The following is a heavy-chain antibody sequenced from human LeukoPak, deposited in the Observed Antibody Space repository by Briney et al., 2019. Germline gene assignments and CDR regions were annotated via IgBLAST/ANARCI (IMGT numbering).Heavy chain of an antibody. Sequence: VASVKVSCKAFGYSFTRNGISWVRQAPGQGLEWMGWISTNSGNTNYAQNLQGRVTMTTDTSASTAYMELGSLSSDDTAVYYCARDVMYAFDSWGQGTLVTVSS. J-gene: IGHJ5*01. CDR1: GYSFTRNG. CDR3: ARDVMYAFDS. V-gene: IGHV1-18*04. D-gene: IGHD2-8*01. CDR2: ISTNSGNT.